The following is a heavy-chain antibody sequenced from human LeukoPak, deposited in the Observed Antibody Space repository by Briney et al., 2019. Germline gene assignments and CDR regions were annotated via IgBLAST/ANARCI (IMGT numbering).Heavy chain of an antibody. CDR2: INAGNGNT. J-gene: IGHJ4*02. Sequence: ASVKVSCKASGYTFTSFAIHWVRQAPGQRLEWMGWINAGNGNTKSSQHFQGRVSITRDTSASTAYMELSYLRSEDTALYFCARSIVYSSDSDGGYYFDYWGQGTLVTVSS. CDR1: GYTFTSFA. D-gene: IGHD6-19*01. CDR3: ARSIVYSSDSDGGYYFDY. V-gene: IGHV1-3*01.